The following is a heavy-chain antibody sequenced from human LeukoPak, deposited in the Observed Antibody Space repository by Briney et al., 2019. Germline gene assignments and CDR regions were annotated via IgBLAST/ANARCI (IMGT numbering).Heavy chain of an antibody. D-gene: IGHD3-22*01. CDR1: GGSISSYY. CDR2: IYTSGST. J-gene: IGHJ4*02. CDR3: AREHYYDSSGYYCH. Sequence: PSETLSLTCTVSGGSISSYYWGWIRQPAGKGLEWIGRIYTSGSTNYNPSLKSRVTMSVDTSKNQFSLKLSSVTAADTAVYYCAREHYYDSSGYYCHWGQGTLVTVSS. V-gene: IGHV4-4*07.